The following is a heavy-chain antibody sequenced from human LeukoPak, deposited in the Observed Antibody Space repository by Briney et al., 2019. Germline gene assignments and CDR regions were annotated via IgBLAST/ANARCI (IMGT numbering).Heavy chain of an antibody. CDR1: GGSFSGYY. V-gene: IGHV4-34*01. CDR3: ARLPTATRVVPAAIGSDGYYYMDV. J-gene: IGHJ6*03. D-gene: IGHD2-2*02. CDR2: INHSGST. Sequence: SETLSLTCAVYGGSFSGYYWSWIRQPPGKGLEWIGEINHSGSTNYNPSLKSRVTISVDTSKNQFSLKLSSVTAADTAVYYCARLPTATRVVPAAIGSDGYYYMDVWGKGTTVTVSS.